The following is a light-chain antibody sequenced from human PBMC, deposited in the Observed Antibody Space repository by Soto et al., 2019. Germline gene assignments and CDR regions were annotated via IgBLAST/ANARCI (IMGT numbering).Light chain of an antibody. CDR2: DTD. V-gene: IGLV7-46*01. CDR1: TGTVTGGHY. J-gene: IGLJ3*02. CDR3: LLFYSGYMV. Sequence: QAVVTQEPSLTVSPGGTVTLTCGSTTGTVTGGHYPYWFQQKPGQAPRTLIYDTDNKHSWTPVRFSGSLLGGKAALTLSGVQPEDEAEYYCLLFYSGYMVFGGGTKLTVL.